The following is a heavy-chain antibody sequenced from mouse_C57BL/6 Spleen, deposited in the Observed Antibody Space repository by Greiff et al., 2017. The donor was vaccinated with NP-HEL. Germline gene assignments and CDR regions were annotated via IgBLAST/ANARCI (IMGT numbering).Heavy chain of an antibody. J-gene: IGHJ4*01. CDR1: GFTFSSYA. CDR2: ISRGGASI. CDR3: TREGYNYAMDY. V-gene: IGHV5-9-1*02. Sequence: EVKLVESGEGLVKPGGSLKLSCAASGFTFSSYAMSWVRQTPEKRLEWVAYISRGGASIYYAATVKGRFTISRDNARNNLYLQMSSLKSEDTAMYYCTREGYNYAMDYWGQGTSVTVSS.